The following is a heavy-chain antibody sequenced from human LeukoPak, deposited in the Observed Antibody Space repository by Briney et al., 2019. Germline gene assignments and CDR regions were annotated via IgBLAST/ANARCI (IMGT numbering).Heavy chain of an antibody. CDR3: ARGYDFWSGYYHFDY. D-gene: IGHD3-3*01. CDR2: ISSNGGST. V-gene: IGHV3-64*01. CDR1: GFTFSSYA. J-gene: IGHJ4*02. Sequence: GGSLRLSCAASGFTFSSYAMHWVRQAPGKGMEYVSAISSNGGSTYYANSEKGRFTISRDNSKNTLYLQMGSLRAEDMAVYYCARGYDFWSGYYHFDYWGQGTLVTVSS.